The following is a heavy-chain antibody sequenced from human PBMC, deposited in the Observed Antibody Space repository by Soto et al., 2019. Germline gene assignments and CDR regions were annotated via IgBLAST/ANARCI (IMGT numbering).Heavy chain of an antibody. CDR3: ARVITFRMVVLYFDY. Sequence: SETLSLTCAVSGGSISSGGYSWSWIRQPPGKGLEWIGYIYHSGSTYYNPSLKSRVTISVDRSKNQFSLKLSSVTAADTAVYYCARVITFRMVVLYFDYWGQGTLVTVSS. J-gene: IGHJ4*02. CDR2: IYHSGST. CDR1: GGSISSGGYS. V-gene: IGHV4-30-2*01. D-gene: IGHD2-15*01.